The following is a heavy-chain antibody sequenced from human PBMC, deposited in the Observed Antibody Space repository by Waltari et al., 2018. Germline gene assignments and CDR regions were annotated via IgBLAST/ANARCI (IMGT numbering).Heavy chain of an antibody. CDR2: INPTSGCT. D-gene: IGHD6-6*01. CDR3: ARGRYAGSSSAFDI. J-gene: IGHJ3*02. Sequence: QVQLVQSGAEVKKPGASVKVSCKASGYTFTGYYMHWGRQAPGQGLEWIEQINPTSGCTNYAQKFQGRVTMTRDTSISTAYMELSRLRSDDTAVYYCARGRYAGSSSAFDIWGQGTMVTVSS. CDR1: GYTFTGYY. V-gene: IGHV1-2*06.